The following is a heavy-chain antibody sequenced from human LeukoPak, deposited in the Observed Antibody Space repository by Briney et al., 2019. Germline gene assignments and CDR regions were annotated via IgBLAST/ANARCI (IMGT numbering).Heavy chain of an antibody. CDR2: INHSGST. CDR1: GGSFSSYY. D-gene: IGHD2-2*02. J-gene: IGHJ5*02. Sequence: SETLSLTCAVYGGSFSSYYWSWIRQPPGKGLEWIGEINHSGSTNYNPSLKSRVTISVDTSKNQFSLKLSSVTAADTAVYYCARGYYCSSTSCYSYRFDPWGQGTLVTVSS. V-gene: IGHV4-34*01. CDR3: ARGYYCSSTSCYSYRFDP.